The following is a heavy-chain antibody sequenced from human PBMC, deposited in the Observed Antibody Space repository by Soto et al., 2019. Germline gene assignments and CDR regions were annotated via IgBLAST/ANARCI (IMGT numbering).Heavy chain of an antibody. CDR3: ARDPTDNDDDY. V-gene: IGHV4-59*12. CDR1: GASISGYY. CDR2: IYYNGNT. J-gene: IGHJ4*02. Sequence: KPSETLSLTCTVSGASISGYYWSWIRQPPGKGLEWIDTIYYNGNTNYNPSLKSRVTMSVDTSKNQFSLNLRSVTAADTAVYYCARDPTDNDDDYWGQGTLVTVSS. D-gene: IGHD1-1*01.